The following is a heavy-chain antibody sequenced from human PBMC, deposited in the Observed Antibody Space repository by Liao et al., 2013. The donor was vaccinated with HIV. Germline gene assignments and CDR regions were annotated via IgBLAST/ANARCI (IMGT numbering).Heavy chain of an antibody. J-gene: IGHJ4*02. CDR2: IYSSGSA. CDR3: ATSQDSVRGPFDF. Sequence: QVQLQESGPGLVKPSETLSLTCTLSGGSISSYYWSWIRQPAGKGLEWIGRIYSSGSANYNPSLKSRVTMSVDTSKNQFSLKLSSVTAADTAVYYCATSQDSVRGPFDFWGQGTLVTVSS. V-gene: IGHV4-4*07. CDR1: GGSISSYY. D-gene: IGHD2-15*01.